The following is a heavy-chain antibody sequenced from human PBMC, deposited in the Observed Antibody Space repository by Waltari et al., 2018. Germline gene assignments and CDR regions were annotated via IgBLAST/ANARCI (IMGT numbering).Heavy chain of an antibody. Sequence: QVQLQESGPGLVKPSETLSLTCAVSGYSISSGYYWGWIRQPPGKGLEWIGSIYHSGSTYSHPSLNSLVTISVDTSKNQFSLKLSSVTAADTAVYYCARVGRKLERLGYYYYYGMDVWGQGTTVTVSS. D-gene: IGHD1-1*01. V-gene: IGHV4-38-2*01. CDR2: IYHSGST. J-gene: IGHJ6*02. CDR3: ARVGRKLERLGYYYYYGMDV. CDR1: GYSISSGYY.